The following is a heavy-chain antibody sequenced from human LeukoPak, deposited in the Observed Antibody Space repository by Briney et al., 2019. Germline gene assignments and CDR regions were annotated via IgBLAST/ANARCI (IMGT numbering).Heavy chain of an antibody. CDR2: IYYSGST. D-gene: IGHD6-19*01. Sequence: SETLSLTCTVSGGSISSYYWSWIRQPPGKGLEWIGYIYYSGSTNYNPSLKSRVTISVDTSKNQFSLKLGSVTAADTAVYYCARSDGSGWYFYYGMDVWGQGTTVTVSS. J-gene: IGHJ6*02. CDR3: ARSDGSGWYFYYGMDV. CDR1: GGSISSYY. V-gene: IGHV4-59*01.